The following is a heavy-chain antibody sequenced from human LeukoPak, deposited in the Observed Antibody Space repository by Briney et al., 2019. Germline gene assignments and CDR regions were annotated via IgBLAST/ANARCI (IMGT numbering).Heavy chain of an antibody. D-gene: IGHD3-9*01. Sequence: GGSLRLSCAASGFTFSNYAMNWVRQAPGKGLEWVSAISDSGGSTYYADSVKGRFTISRDNSKSTLYLQMNSLRAEDTAVFYCARGGYNILTGQDYWGQGTLVTVSS. CDR3: ARGGYNILTGQDY. J-gene: IGHJ4*02. CDR1: GFTFSNYA. CDR2: ISDSGGST. V-gene: IGHV3-23*01.